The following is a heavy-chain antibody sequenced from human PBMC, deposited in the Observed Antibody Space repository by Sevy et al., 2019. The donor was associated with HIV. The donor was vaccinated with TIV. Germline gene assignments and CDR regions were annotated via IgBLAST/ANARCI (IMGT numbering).Heavy chain of an antibody. CDR1: GYTLREFP. Sequence: ASVKVSCKISGYTLREFPIHWVRQAPEKGLEWMGGFDENGEALYAQKFRGRVTLTEDTSIDTAYMELSSLRSEDSAMYYCATDIIVGRAYWGQGTRVTVSS. CDR3: ATDIIVGRAY. D-gene: IGHD3-10*01. V-gene: IGHV1-24*01. CDR2: FDENGEA. J-gene: IGHJ4*02.